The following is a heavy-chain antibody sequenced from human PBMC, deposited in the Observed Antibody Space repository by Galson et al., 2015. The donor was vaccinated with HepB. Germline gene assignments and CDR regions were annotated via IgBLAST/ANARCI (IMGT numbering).Heavy chain of an antibody. CDR3: TTDLGSGWYAR. Sequence: SLRLSCAASGFTFSDAWMSWVRQAPGKGLEWIGFIKVRVDGGTTDYAAPVKDRFTISRDDSKNMLYLQMDSLKTEDTAVYYCTTDLGSGWYARWGQGIPVTVYS. V-gene: IGHV3-15*01. D-gene: IGHD6-19*01. CDR2: IKVRVDGGTT. J-gene: IGHJ4*02. CDR1: GFTFSDAW.